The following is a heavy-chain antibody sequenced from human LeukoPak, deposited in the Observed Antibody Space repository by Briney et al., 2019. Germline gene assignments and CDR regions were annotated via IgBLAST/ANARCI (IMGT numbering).Heavy chain of an antibody. CDR2: ISAYNGNT. CDR1: GYTFTSYG. D-gene: IGHD6-13*01. J-gene: IGHJ5*02. V-gene: IGHV1-18*01. CDR3: ARRGGVRSWYWFDP. Sequence: GASVKVACKASGYTFTSYGISWVRQAPGQGLEWMGWISAYNGNTNYAQKLQGRVTMTTDTSTSTAYMELRSLRSDDTAVYYCARRGGVRSWYWFDPWGQGTLVTVSS.